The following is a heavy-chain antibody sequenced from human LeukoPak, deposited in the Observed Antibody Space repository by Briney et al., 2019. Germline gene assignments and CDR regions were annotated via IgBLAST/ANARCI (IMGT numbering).Heavy chain of an antibody. J-gene: IGHJ2*01. D-gene: IGHD1-26*01. Sequence: GESLKISCKGSGYSFTSYWIGWVRQMPGKGLEWMGIIYPGDSDTRYSPSFQGQVTISADKSISTAYLQWSSLKASDTAMYYCARPLEYSGSHFGLYFDLWGRGTLVTVSS. CDR3: ARPLEYSGSHFGLYFDL. V-gene: IGHV5-51*01. CDR2: IYPGDSDT. CDR1: GYSFTSYW.